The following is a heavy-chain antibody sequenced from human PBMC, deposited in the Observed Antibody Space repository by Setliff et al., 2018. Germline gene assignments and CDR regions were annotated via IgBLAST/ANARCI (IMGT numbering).Heavy chain of an antibody. J-gene: IGHJ6*03. CDR1: GGTFRNYG. CDR3: VRAGYYYYMDV. Sequence: GASVKVSCKASGGTFRNYGISWVRQAPGQGLEWMGGTIPVFGTTDYSQKFQGRVTIITDESTSTAFMQLSSLRSEDTAVYYCVRAGYYYYMDVWGKGTTVTVSS. V-gene: IGHV1-69*05. CDR2: TIPVFGTT.